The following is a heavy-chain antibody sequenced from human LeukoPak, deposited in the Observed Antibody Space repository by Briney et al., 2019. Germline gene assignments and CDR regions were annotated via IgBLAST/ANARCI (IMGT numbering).Heavy chain of an antibody. CDR2: IYYSGST. J-gene: IGHJ6*03. CDR1: GGSISSYY. D-gene: IGHD3-10*01. Sequence: PSETLSLTCTVSGGSISSYYWSWIRQPPGRGLEWIGYIYYSGSTNYNPSLKSRVTISADTSKNQFSLKLSSVTAADTAVYYCAREGGVLWFGELYYYMDVWGKGTTVTISS. CDR3: AREGGVLWFGELYYYMDV. V-gene: IGHV4-59*12.